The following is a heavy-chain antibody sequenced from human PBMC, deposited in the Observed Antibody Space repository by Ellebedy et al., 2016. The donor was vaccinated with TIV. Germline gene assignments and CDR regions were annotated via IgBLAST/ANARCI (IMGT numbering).Heavy chain of an antibody. J-gene: IGHJ6*02. Sequence: ATVKVSCKTSGYVFTAYYIHWVRQAPGQGLEWMGWINPDSGGTNLPQKFQGRVTMTRDTSVNTAYMELSRLESADTAVYYCARVRRGSSGMDVWGQGTTVTVS. CDR1: GYVFTAYY. V-gene: IGHV1-2*02. D-gene: IGHD6-13*01. CDR3: ARVRRGSSGMDV. CDR2: INPDSGGT.